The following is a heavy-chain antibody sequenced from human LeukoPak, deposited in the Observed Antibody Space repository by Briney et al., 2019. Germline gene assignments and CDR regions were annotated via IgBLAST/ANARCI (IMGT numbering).Heavy chain of an antibody. CDR3: ANPIDAYYYDSSGYPTGY. Sequence: GGSLRLSCAASGFTFSTYAIHWVRQAPGKGLEWVAVISYDGSTKYYADSVKGRFTISRDNSKNTLYLQMNSLRAEDTAVYYCANPIDAYYYDSSGYPTGYWGQGTLVTVSS. CDR2: ISYDGSTK. V-gene: IGHV3-30-3*01. CDR1: GFTFSTYA. D-gene: IGHD3-22*01. J-gene: IGHJ4*02.